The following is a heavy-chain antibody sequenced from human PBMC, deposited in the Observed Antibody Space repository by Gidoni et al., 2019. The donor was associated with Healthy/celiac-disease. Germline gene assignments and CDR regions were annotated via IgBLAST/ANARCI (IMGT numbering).Heavy chain of an antibody. D-gene: IGHD4-17*01. CDR2: ISGSGGST. J-gene: IGHJ4*02. Sequence: EVQLLESGGGLVQPGGSLRLPCSASGFTFSSYAMSWVRQAPGKGLEWVSAISGSGGSTYYADSVKGRFTISRDNSKNTLYLQMNSLRAEDTAVYYCAKMSALVRDGDFDYWGQGTLVTVSS. CDR1: GFTFSSYA. CDR3: AKMSALVRDGDFDY. V-gene: IGHV3-23*01.